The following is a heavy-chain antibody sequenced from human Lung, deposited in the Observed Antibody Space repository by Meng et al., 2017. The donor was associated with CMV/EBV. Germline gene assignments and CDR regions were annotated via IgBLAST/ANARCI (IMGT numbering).Heavy chain of an antibody. Sequence: GGSXRLXCAASGFTFSLFEMNWVRQAPGKGLEWISYINDATNNKYYADSVKGRFTISRDNAQNSLYLQMSSLRADDTAVYFCARTPRGYSYGYSAYYFDYWXQGTXVTVAS. CDR1: GFTFSLFE. D-gene: IGHD5-18*01. CDR2: INDATNNK. CDR3: ARTPRGYSYGYSAYYFDY. J-gene: IGHJ4*02. V-gene: IGHV3-48*03.